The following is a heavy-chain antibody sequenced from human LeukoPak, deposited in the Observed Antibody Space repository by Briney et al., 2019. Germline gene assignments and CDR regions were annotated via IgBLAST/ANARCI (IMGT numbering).Heavy chain of an antibody. J-gene: IGHJ5*02. D-gene: IGHD2-21*01. V-gene: IGHV4-39*01. Sequence: PSETLSLTCTVSRGSISSSIYYWGWIRQPPGKGLEWIGSIYYSGNTYYNPSLKSRVTMSVDTSKNQFSLKLSSVTAADTAVYYCARGPYRLLSSWFDPWGQGTLVTVSS. CDR3: ARGPYRLLSSWFDP. CDR1: RGSISSSIYY. CDR2: IYYSGNT.